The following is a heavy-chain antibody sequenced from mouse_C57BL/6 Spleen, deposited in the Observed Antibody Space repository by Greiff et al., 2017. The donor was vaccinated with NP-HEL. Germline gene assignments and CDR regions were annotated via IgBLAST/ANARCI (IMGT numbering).Heavy chain of an antibody. CDR3: TRPVGDY. CDR2: IDPETGGT. J-gene: IGHJ2*01. V-gene: IGHV1-15*01. CDR1: GYTFTDYE. D-gene: IGHD1-1*01. Sequence: VQLKESGAELVRPGASVTLSCKASGYTFTDYEMHWVKQTPVHGLEWIGAIDPETGGTAYNQKFKGKAILTADKSSSTAYMELRSLTSEDSAVYYCTRPVGDYWGQGTTLTVSS.